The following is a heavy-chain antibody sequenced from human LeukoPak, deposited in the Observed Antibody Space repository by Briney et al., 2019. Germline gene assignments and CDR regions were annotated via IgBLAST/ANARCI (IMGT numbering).Heavy chain of an antibody. D-gene: IGHD3-16*01. CDR1: GGSFSGYY. CDR3: ARGDLGGWFDP. J-gene: IGHJ5*02. CDR2: INHSGST. Sequence: SETLSLTCAVYGGSFSGYYWSWIRQPPGKGLEWIGEINHSGSTNYNPSLKSRVTISVDTSENQFSLKLSSVTAADTAVYYCARGDLGGWFDPWGQGTLVTVSS. V-gene: IGHV4-34*01.